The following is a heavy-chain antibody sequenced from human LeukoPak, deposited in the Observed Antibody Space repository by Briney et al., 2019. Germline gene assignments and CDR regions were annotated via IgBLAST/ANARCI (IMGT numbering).Heavy chain of an antibody. CDR2: IYYSGST. CDR3: ARVRYDSSGYFDY. V-gene: IGHV4-59*01. J-gene: IGHJ4*02. Sequence: SETLSLTCTVSGGSISSYYWSWIRQPPGKGPEWIGYIYYSGSTNYNPSLKSRVTISVDTSKNQFSLKLSSVTAADTAVYYCARVRYDSSGYFDYWGQGTLVTVSS. CDR1: GGSISSYY. D-gene: IGHD3-22*01.